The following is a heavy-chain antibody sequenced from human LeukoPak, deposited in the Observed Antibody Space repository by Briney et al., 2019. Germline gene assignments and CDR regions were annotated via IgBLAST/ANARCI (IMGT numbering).Heavy chain of an antibody. CDR1: GYTFTVYY. CDR3: ARDKGGGDCYVGY. D-gene: IGHD2-21*02. Sequence: ASVKVSCKASGYTFTVYYMHWVRQAPGQGLEWMGWINPNSGGTNYAQKFQGRVTMTRDTSISTAYMELSRLRSDDTAVYYCARDKGGGDCYVGYWGQGTLVTVSS. V-gene: IGHV1-2*02. CDR2: INPNSGGT. J-gene: IGHJ4*02.